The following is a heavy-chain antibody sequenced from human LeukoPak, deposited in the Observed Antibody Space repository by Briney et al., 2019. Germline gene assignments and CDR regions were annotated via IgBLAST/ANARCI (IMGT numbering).Heavy chain of an antibody. V-gene: IGHV3-15*01. CDR1: GFTFSNAW. J-gene: IGHJ5*02. Sequence: GGSLRLSCRASGFTFSNAWMNWVRQSPGKGREWFGRIKRKTDGGTTDYAAPVKRIFTISRYNAKKSVFPQMYRLRAEDTAVYYCARDAELGTLFGVLSRYIWFDPWGQGALVTVSS. CDR3: ARDAELGTLFGVLSRYIWFDP. CDR2: IKRKTDGGTT. D-gene: IGHD3-3*01.